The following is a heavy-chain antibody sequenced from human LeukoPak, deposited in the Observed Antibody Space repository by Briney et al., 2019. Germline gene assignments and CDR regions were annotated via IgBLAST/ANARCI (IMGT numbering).Heavy chain of an antibody. Sequence: GGSLRLSCTASGFTFGDYAMSWVRQAPGKGLEWVGFIRSKAYGGTTEYAASVKGRFTISRDDSKSIAYLQMNSLKTEDTAVYYCTRGEWGSSGWYHYYYYYYYMDVWGKGTTVTISS. CDR2: IRSKAYGGTT. V-gene: IGHV3-49*04. CDR1: GFTFGDYA. CDR3: TRGEWGSSGWYHYYYYYYYMDV. J-gene: IGHJ6*03. D-gene: IGHD6-19*01.